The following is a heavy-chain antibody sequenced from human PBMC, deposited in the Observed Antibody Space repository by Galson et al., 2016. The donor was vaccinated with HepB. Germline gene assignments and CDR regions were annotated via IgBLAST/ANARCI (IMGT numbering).Heavy chain of an antibody. CDR3: VQGSTAPAV. CDR1: GFTFRNYG. CDR2: ISRSGDST. J-gene: IGHJ6*04. V-gene: IGHV3-23*01. Sequence: SLRLSCAASGFTFRNYGMPWVRQAPGQGLEVVSSISRSGDSTDYADSVKGRFTISRDTSKNTLSLQMNSLTANDTAIYYCVQGSTAPAVWGKGTTVTVSS. D-gene: IGHD2-2*01.